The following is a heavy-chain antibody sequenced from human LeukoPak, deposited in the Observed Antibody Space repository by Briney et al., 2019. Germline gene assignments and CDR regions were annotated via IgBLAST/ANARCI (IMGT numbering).Heavy chain of an antibody. D-gene: IGHD3-22*01. Sequence: GGSLRLSCAASGFTFSSYAMSWVRQAPGKGLEWVSAISGSGGSTYYADSVKGRFTISRDNSKNTLYLQMNSLRAEDTAVYYCAKAKKPRNHYYDSSGPSYYGMDVWGQGTTVTVSS. V-gene: IGHV3-23*01. CDR3: AKAKKPRNHYYDSSGPSYYGMDV. J-gene: IGHJ6*02. CDR1: GFTFSSYA. CDR2: ISGSGGST.